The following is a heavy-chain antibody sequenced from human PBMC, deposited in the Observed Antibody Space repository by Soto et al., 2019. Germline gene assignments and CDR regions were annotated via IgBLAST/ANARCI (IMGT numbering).Heavy chain of an antibody. CDR1: GGTFSSYT. CDR2: IIPILGIA. V-gene: IGHV1-69*02. Sequence: SVKVSCKASGGTFSSYTISWVRQAPGQGLEWMGRIIPILGIANYAQKFQGRVTITADKSTSTAYMELSSLRSEDTAVYYCVVGTTSGWFDPWGQGTLVTVSS. J-gene: IGHJ5*02. CDR3: VVGTTSGWFDP. D-gene: IGHD1-7*01.